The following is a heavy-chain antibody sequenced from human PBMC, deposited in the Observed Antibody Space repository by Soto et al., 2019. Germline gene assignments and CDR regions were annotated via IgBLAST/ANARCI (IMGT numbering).Heavy chain of an antibody. V-gene: IGHV4-30-4*01. CDR2: TYYSGST. CDR3: ARVVVAATGSLHLYYYYGMDV. D-gene: IGHD2-15*01. J-gene: IGHJ6*02. CDR1: GGSISSGDYY. Sequence: PSETLSLTCTVSGGSISSGDYYWSWIRQPPGKGLEWIGYTYYSGSTYYNPSLKSRVTISVDTSKNQFSLKLSSVTAADTAVYYCARVVVAATGSLHLYYYYGMDVWGQGTTVTVS.